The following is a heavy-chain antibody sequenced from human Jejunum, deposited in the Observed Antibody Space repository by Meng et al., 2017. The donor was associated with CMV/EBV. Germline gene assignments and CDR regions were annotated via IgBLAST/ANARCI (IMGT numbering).Heavy chain of an antibody. CDR2: ISASGGSR. CDR3: AKDPEGY. V-gene: IGHV3-23*01. J-gene: IGHJ4*02. CDR1: GFNFINYA. Sequence: SLRVSCAVSGFNFINYAMTWVRQAPGKGLGWVSTISASGGSRYYADSVQGRFSVSRDNYKNTLYLQMNSLRAEDTAVYYCAKDPEGYWGQGTLVTVSS.